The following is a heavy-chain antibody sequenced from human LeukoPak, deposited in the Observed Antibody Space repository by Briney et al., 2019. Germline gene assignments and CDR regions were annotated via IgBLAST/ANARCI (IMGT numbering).Heavy chain of an antibody. Sequence: ASVKVSCKTFGYTFSGYYIHWVRQAPGQGLEWMGWIDPNSGDAKYTQKFQGRVTMTRDTSINTLYLEVRSDDTAVYYCARGEQWLVRYWGQGTLVTVPS. D-gene: IGHD6-19*01. J-gene: IGHJ4*02. CDR3: ARGEQWLVRY. CDR1: GYTFSGYY. V-gene: IGHV1-2*02. CDR2: IDPNSGDA.